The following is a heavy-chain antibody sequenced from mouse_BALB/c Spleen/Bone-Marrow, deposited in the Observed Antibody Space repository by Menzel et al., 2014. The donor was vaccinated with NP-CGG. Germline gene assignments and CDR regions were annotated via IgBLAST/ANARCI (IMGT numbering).Heavy chain of an antibody. CDR2: ISSGGSYT. Sequence: EVQLVESGGGLVKPGGSLKLSCAASGFTFSSYAMSWVRQTPEKWLEWVATISSGGSYTYYPDSVKGRFTISRDNAKNTLYLQMSSLRSEDTAMYYCARHGITRLLDYWGQGTALTVSS. CDR1: GFTFSSYA. V-gene: IGHV5-9-3*01. CDR3: ARHGITRLLDY. J-gene: IGHJ2*01. D-gene: IGHD2-4*01.